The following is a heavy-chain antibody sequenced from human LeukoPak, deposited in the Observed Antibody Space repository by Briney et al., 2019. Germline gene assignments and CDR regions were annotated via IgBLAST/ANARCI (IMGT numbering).Heavy chain of an antibody. J-gene: IGHJ5*02. Sequence: SETLSLTCTVSGGSISSSSYYWGWIRQPPGKGLEWIGSIYYSGSTYYNPSLKSRVTISVDTSKNQFSLKLSSVTAADTAVYYCARVFGSYHGSGSYRINWFDPWGQGTLVTVSS. D-gene: IGHD3-10*01. CDR2: IYYSGST. CDR1: GGSISSSSYY. CDR3: ARVFGSYHGSGSYRINWFDP. V-gene: IGHV4-39*07.